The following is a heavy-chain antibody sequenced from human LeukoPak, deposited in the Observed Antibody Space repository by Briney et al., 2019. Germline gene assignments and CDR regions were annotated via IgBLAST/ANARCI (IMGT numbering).Heavy chain of an antibody. Sequence: SQTLSLTCTVSGGSISSGGYYWSWIRQHPGKGLEWIGYIYYSGSTYYNPSLKSRVTISVDTSKNQFSLKLSSVTAADTAAYYCARESYGDYGTDAFDIWGQGTMVTVSS. J-gene: IGHJ3*02. CDR1: GGSISSGGYY. V-gene: IGHV4-31*03. D-gene: IGHD4-17*01. CDR2: IYYSGST. CDR3: ARESYGDYGTDAFDI.